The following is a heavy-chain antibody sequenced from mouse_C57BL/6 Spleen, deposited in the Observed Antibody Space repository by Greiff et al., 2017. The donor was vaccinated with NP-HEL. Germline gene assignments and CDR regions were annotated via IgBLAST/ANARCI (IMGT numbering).Heavy chain of an antibody. Sequence: QVQLQQPGTELVKPGASVKLSCKASGYTFTSYWMHWVKQRPGQGLEWIGNINPSNGGTNYNEKFKSKATLTVDKASSTAYMQLSSLTSEDSAVYYCAREGTTVVATDYWGQGTTLTVSS. D-gene: IGHD1-1*01. CDR2: INPSNGGT. CDR1: GYTFTSYW. V-gene: IGHV1-53*01. J-gene: IGHJ2*01. CDR3: AREGTTVVATDY.